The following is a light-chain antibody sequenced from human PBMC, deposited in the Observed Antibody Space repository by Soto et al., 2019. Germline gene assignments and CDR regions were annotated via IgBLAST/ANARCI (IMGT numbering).Light chain of an antibody. CDR2: EGS. V-gene: IGLV2-23*01. CDR1: SSDDGSYNL. J-gene: IGLJ2*01. CDR3: CSYAGRVGG. Sequence: QSALTQPASVSGSPGQSITISCTGTSSDDGSYNLVSWYQQHPGKAPKLMIYEGSKRPSGVSNRFSGSKSGNTASLTISGLQAEDEADYYCCSYAGRVGGFGGGTKVTVL.